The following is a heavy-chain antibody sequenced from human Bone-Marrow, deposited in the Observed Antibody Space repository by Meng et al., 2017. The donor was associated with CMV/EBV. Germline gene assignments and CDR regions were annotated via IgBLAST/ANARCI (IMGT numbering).Heavy chain of an antibody. Sequence: QVQLQESCPGLVKPSETLSLTCTVSGGSISSYYWSWIRQPPGKGLEWIGYIYYSGSTNYNPSLKSRLTISVDSSKNQFSLKLSSVTAADTAVYYCARGDYEGFDYWGQGTLVTVSS. CDR1: GGSISSYY. J-gene: IGHJ4*02. CDR2: IYYSGST. CDR3: ARGDYEGFDY. V-gene: IGHV4-59*12. D-gene: IGHD3-22*01.